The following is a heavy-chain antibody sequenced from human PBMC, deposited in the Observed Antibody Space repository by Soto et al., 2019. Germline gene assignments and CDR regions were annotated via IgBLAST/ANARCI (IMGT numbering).Heavy chain of an antibody. Sequence: SETLSLTCTVSGVSISSSSYHWGWIRQPPGKGLEWIGSIYYSGSTYYNPSLKSRVTISVDTSKNQFSLKLSSVTAADTAVYYCARLRRLRNRWFDPWGQGTLVTVSS. CDR2: IYYSGST. CDR3: ARLRRLRNRWFDP. J-gene: IGHJ5*02. V-gene: IGHV4-39*01. D-gene: IGHD5-12*01. CDR1: GVSISSSSYH.